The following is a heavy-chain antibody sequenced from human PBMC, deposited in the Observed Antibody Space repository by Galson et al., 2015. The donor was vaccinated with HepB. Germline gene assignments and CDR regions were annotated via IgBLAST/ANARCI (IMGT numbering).Heavy chain of an antibody. V-gene: IGHV1-46*01. CDR2: INPSGVGT. CDR3: AKGEYSSSSIDY. CDR1: GDIFTHYY. D-gene: IGHD6-6*01. Sequence: SVKVSCKASGDIFTHYYMHWVRQAPGQGLEWMGIINPSGVGTTYAQKFQGRVTMTRDTSTSTFYMEVSSLRSEDTAVYYCAKGEYSSSSIDYWGQGTLVTVSS. J-gene: IGHJ4*02.